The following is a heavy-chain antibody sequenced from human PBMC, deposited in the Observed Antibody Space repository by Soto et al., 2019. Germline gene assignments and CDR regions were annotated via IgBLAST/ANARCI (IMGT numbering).Heavy chain of an antibody. V-gene: IGHV3-64D*06. CDR1: GFTFCNYA. CDR2: IVRNGGST. Sequence: GGSLRLSCSASGFTFCNYAMHWVRQAPGKGLEYVSAIVRNGGSTYYADSVKGRFTISRDNSKNTLYLQMSSLRAEDTAVYYCVKEGYYYDSSGYYYGWFDPWGQGTLVTVSS. CDR3: VKEGYYYDSSGYYYGWFDP. J-gene: IGHJ5*02. D-gene: IGHD3-22*01.